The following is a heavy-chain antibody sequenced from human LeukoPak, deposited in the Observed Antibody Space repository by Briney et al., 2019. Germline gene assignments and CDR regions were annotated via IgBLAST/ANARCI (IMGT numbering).Heavy chain of an antibody. CDR1: GGSISSYY. V-gene: IGHV4-59*01. CDR2: IYYSGST. D-gene: IGHD6-13*01. CDR3: ARDRGGYSSSVHFDY. Sequence: SETLSLTCTVSGGSISSYYWSWIRQPPGKGLEWIGYIYYSGSTNYNPSLKSRVTISVDTSKNQFSLKLTSVTAADTAVYYCARDRGGYSSSVHFDYWGRGTLVTVSS. J-gene: IGHJ4*02.